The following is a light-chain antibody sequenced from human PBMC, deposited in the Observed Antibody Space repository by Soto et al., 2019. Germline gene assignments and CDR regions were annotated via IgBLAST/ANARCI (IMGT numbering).Light chain of an antibody. CDR2: GAS. Sequence: EIVLTQSPGTLSLSPGERATLSCRASQSVSSSYLAWYQQKPGQAPRLLIYGASFRATGIPDRFSVSGSRTDFTLTISALEPEDLAVYYCQQYGSSRTFGQGTKVEFK. CDR1: QSVSSSY. J-gene: IGKJ1*01. V-gene: IGKV3-20*01. CDR3: QQYGSSRT.